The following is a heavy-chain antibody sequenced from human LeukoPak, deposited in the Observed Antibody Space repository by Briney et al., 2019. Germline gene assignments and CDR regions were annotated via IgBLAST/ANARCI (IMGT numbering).Heavy chain of an antibody. V-gene: IGHV1-8*01. CDR2: MNPDSGDT. J-gene: IGHJ4*02. CDR3: ARGLGTYDRSELTWPMISF. Sequence: ASVKVSCKASGYTFTSYEINWVRQATGQGLEWLGWMNPDSGDTAYVQKFQGRITMTRSTSISTAYMELSSLRSEDTAVYYCARGLGTYDRSELTWPMISFWGQGTPVTVSS. D-gene: IGHD3-22*01. CDR1: GYTFTSYE.